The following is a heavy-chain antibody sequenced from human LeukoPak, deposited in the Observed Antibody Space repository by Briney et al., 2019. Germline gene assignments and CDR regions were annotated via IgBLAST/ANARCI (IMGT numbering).Heavy chain of an antibody. Sequence: PSETLSLTCTVSGGSISNYYWSWIRQPAGKGLEWIGRIYTSGSTNYNPSLKSRVTMSIDTSKNLFSLKLSSVTAADTAVYYCARRYLYSSGFDYWGQGTLVTVSS. J-gene: IGHJ4*02. CDR2: IYTSGST. CDR3: ARRYLYSSGFDY. V-gene: IGHV4-4*07. CDR1: GGSISNYY. D-gene: IGHD6-19*01.